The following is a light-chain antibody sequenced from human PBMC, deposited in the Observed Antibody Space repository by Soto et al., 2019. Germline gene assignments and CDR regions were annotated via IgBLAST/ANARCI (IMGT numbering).Light chain of an antibody. V-gene: IGKV3-20*01. CDR1: QSLSNNLY. Sequence: IVLTQSPGTLSLSPGERATLSCRASQSLSNNLYLAWYQQKPGQAPRLLIYGASSRATGITNRFSGSGPGTGFTLSISSLEPEAFAVYYCQPYGNSTPKFGHGTKVEIK. CDR3: QPYGNSTPK. CDR2: GAS. J-gene: IGKJ1*01.